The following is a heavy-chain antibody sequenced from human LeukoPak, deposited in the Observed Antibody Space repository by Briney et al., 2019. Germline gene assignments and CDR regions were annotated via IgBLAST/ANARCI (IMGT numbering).Heavy chain of an antibody. V-gene: IGHV4-59*01. Sequence: PSETLSLTCTVSGGSISTYYWSWIRQPPGKGLEWIGYIYYSGITNYNPSLKSRVTISVDTSKNQFSLKLSSVTAADTAVYYCARGVTAYYDKSGDDHWGQGTLLTVSS. D-gene: IGHD3-22*01. CDR3: ARGVTAYYDKSGDDH. CDR1: GGSISTYY. CDR2: IYYSGIT. J-gene: IGHJ4*02.